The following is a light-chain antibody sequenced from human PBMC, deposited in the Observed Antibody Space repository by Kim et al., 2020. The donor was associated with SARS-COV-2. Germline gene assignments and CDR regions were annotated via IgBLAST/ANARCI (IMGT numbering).Light chain of an antibody. V-gene: IGLV3-21*04. Sequence: PEKTAGITCGGNNIGSKTVQWYQQNPGQAPALVIYYNSDRPSGIPERFSGSNSRNTATLTISRVEAGDEADYYCQVWNSNSDHPGVFGGGTQLTVL. CDR1: NIGSKT. J-gene: IGLJ3*02. CDR3: QVWNSNSDHPGV. CDR2: YNS.